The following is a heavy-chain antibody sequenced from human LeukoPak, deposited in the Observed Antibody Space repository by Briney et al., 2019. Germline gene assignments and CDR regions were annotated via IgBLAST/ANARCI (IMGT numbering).Heavy chain of an antibody. D-gene: IGHD2-2*01. Sequence: GASVTVSFKASGYTFTGYYMHWVRQAPGQGLEWMGWINPNSGGTNYAQKFQGRVTMTRDTSISTAYMELSRLRSDDTAVYYCARVDCSSTSCPYYYYGMDVWGQGTTVTVSS. V-gene: IGHV1-2*02. CDR1: GYTFTGYY. J-gene: IGHJ6*02. CDR2: INPNSGGT. CDR3: ARVDCSSTSCPYYYYGMDV.